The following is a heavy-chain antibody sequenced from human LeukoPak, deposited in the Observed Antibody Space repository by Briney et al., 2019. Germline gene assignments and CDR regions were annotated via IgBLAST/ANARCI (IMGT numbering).Heavy chain of an antibody. V-gene: IGHV3-33*08. CDR3: ARDQGDGSEFRFDY. Sequence: PGGSVTPSSAASGFTFSSYGTHWVRQAPGKGLEWVAVIYNDGTKKYDADSVKGRFTISRDNSKNTLYLQMNNLRVDDTAVYYCARDQGDGSEFRFDYWGEGTGDSVSS. CDR2: IYNDGTKK. CDR1: GFTFSSYG. J-gene: IGHJ4*02. D-gene: IGHD3-10*01.